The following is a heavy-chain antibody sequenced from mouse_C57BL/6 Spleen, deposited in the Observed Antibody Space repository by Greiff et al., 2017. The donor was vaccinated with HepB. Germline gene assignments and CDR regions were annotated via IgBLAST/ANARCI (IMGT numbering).Heavy chain of an antibody. Sequence: EVKLMESGGDLVKPGGSLKLSCAASGFTFSSYGMSWVRQTPDKRLEWVATISSGGSYTYYPDSVKGRFTISRDNAKNTLYLQMSSLKSEDTAMYYCARQDDYDGGLAWFDYWGQGTLVTVSA. J-gene: IGHJ3*01. CDR2: ISSGGSYT. V-gene: IGHV5-6*01. D-gene: IGHD2-4*01. CDR1: GFTFSSYG. CDR3: ARQDDYDGGLAWFDY.